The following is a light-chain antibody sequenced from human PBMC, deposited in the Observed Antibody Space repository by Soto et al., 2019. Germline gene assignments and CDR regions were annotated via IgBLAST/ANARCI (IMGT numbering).Light chain of an antibody. Sequence: QSVLTQPPSASWTPGQRVTISGSGSTSNIGSNHVYWYQQLTGAASKLLIYGNNQRPSGVPDRFSGSTSGTSASLAISGLRSEEESDYYCATWDDSLNGYVFGTGTKVTV. J-gene: IGLJ1*01. CDR2: GNN. CDR3: ATWDDSLNGYV. CDR1: TSNIGSNH. V-gene: IGLV1-47*02.